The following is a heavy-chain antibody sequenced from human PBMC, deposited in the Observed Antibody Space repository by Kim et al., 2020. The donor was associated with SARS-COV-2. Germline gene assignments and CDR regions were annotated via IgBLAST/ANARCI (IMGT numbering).Heavy chain of an antibody. V-gene: IGHV4-31*02. CDR3: ARDYGDYGLHWFDP. J-gene: IGHJ5*02. D-gene: IGHD4-17*01. Sequence: NPALKRRVTVSVDTSKNQFSLKLGSVTAAGTAVYYWARDYGDYGLHWFDPWGQGTLVTVSS.